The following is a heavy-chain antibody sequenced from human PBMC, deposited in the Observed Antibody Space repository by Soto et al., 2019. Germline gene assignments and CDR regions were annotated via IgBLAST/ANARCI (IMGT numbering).Heavy chain of an antibody. D-gene: IGHD3-10*01. CDR1: GYTFTSHG. CDR3: ARMVRGSNIDYYPYIDV. V-gene: IGHV1-18*01. Sequence: QVQLVQSGAEVKKPGASVKVSCKASGYTFTSHGISWVRQAPGQGLEWMGWISAYNGDTNYAQKLQGRVTVTTDTSTSTAYMELRSLRSADTAVYYCARMVRGSNIDYYPYIDVWGKGTTVSVSS. CDR2: ISAYNGDT. J-gene: IGHJ6*03.